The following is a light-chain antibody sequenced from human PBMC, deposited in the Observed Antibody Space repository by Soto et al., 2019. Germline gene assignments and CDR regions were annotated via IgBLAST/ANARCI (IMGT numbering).Light chain of an antibody. Sequence: DLPMTQSPSTLSASVGDRVTITCRASHSITNWLAWYQHKPGTAPKLLIYAASSLKSGVPSTFSGSGSGTEFTLTISSLQPDDFATYYCQQYNTYPYTFGQGTKLEIK. J-gene: IGKJ2*01. CDR2: AAS. CDR3: QQYNTYPYT. CDR1: HSITNW. V-gene: IGKV1-5*01.